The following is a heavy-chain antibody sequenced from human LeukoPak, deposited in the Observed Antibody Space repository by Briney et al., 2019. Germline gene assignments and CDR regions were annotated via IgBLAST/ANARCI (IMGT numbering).Heavy chain of an antibody. CDR2: INHSGST. CDR3: ARGHGGNSSVDY. Sequence: PSETLSLTCAVYGGSFSGYYWSWIRQPPGKGLEWIGEINHSGSTNYNPSLKSRVTISVDTSKNQFSLKLSSVTAADTAVYYCARGHGGNSSVDYWGQGTLVTVSS. V-gene: IGHV4-34*01. J-gene: IGHJ4*02. D-gene: IGHD4-23*01. CDR1: GGSFSGYY.